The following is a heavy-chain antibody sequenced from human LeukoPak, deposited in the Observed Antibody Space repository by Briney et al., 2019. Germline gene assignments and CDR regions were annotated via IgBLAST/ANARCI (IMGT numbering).Heavy chain of an antibody. CDR1: GFTFSSYA. Sequence: GGSLRLSCAASGFTFSSYAMHWVRQAPGKGLEYVSAISSNGGSTYYADSVKGRFTISRDNSKNTLCLQMGSLRAEDMAVYYCARTRSGSYYGPFDYWGQGTLVAVSS. J-gene: IGHJ4*02. D-gene: IGHD1-26*01. CDR3: ARTRSGSYYGPFDY. V-gene: IGHV3-64*02. CDR2: ISSNGGST.